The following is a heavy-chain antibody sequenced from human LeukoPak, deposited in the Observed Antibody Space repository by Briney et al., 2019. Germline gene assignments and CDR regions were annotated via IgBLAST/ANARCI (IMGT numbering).Heavy chain of an antibody. Sequence: GGSLRLSCAASGFTFSSYAMSWVRQAPGKGLEWVSAISGSGGSTYYADSVKGRFAISRDNSKNTLYLQMNSLRAEDTAVYYCAKVRVAGHDTFDIWGQGTMVTVSS. D-gene: IGHD6-19*01. CDR1: GFTFSSYA. V-gene: IGHV3-23*01. CDR2: ISGSGGST. J-gene: IGHJ3*02. CDR3: AKVRVAGHDTFDI.